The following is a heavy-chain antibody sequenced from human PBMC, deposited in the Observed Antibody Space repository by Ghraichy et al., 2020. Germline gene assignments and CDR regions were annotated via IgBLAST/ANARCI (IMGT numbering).Heavy chain of an antibody. CDR1: GESFSGHN. D-gene: IGHD3-10*01. Sequence: SCAVYGESFSGHNWTWIRQSPGKGLEWIGEINHSGSTNYSPSFKSRVTLSTDTSKNQFSLKLTSVTAADTALYYCARASGVRGDRETLYYFYMDVWGKGTTVTVSS. V-gene: IGHV4-34*01. J-gene: IGHJ6*03. CDR3: ARASGVRGDRETLYYFYMDV. CDR2: INHSGST.